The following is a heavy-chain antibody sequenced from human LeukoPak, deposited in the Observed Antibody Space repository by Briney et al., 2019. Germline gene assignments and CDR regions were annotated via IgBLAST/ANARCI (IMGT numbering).Heavy chain of an antibody. CDR3: ARGGYYDILVNDYYYYYGMDV. CDR1: GYTFTSYY. V-gene: IGHV1-46*01. CDR2: INPSGGST. D-gene: IGHD3-9*01. Sequence: GASVTVSCKASGYTFTSYYMHWVRQAPGQGLEWMGIINPSGGSTSYAQKFQGRVTMTRDTSTSTVYMELSSLRSEDTAVYYCARGGYYDILVNDYYYYYGMDVWGQGTTVTVSS. J-gene: IGHJ6*02.